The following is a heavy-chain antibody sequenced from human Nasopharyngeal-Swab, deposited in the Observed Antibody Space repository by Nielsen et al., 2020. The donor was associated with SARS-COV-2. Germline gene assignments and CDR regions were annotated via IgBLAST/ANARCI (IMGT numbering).Heavy chain of an antibody. CDR1: GFTFSSYV. D-gene: IGHD3-10*01. CDR3: ARAPDSSTYGLRY. CDR2: IGGSAGST. J-gene: IGHJ4*02. Sequence: GESLKISCAASGFTFSSYVMSWVRQAPGKGLEWVSTIGGSAGSTYYADSVKGRFTISRDNVKNSLYLQMNSLRDEDTAVYYCARAPDSSTYGLRYWGLGTLVTVSS. V-gene: IGHV3-23*01.